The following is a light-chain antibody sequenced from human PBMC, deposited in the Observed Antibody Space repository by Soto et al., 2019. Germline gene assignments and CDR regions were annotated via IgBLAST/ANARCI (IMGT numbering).Light chain of an antibody. J-gene: IGKJ1*01. CDR2: DAS. V-gene: IGKV3-11*01. Sequence: EIVLTQSPATLSLSPGERATLSCRASQRISGYLGWYQQKPGQAPRLLIYDASNRATGIPVRFSGSGSGTDYTLTITNLEPGDFAIYYCQQRSNWPWTFGQGTKVDIK. CDR3: QQRSNWPWT. CDR1: QRISGY.